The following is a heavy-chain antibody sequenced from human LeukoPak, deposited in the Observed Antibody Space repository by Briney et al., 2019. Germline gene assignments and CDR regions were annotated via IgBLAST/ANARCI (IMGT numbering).Heavy chain of an antibody. CDR1: GYTFTGYY. CDR3: ARDDLGDSSGYDY. Sequence: ASVKVSCKASGYTFTGYYMHWVRQAPGQGLEWMGWINPNSGGTNYAQKFQGRVTMTRDTSISTAYMELSRLRSDDTAVYYCARDDLGDSSGYDYWGQGTLVTVSS. CDR2: INPNSGGT. D-gene: IGHD3-22*01. V-gene: IGHV1-2*02. J-gene: IGHJ4*02.